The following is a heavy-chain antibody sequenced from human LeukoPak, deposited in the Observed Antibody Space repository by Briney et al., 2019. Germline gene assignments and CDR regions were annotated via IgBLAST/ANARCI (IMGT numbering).Heavy chain of an antibody. V-gene: IGHV3-11*01. D-gene: IGHD5-12*01. CDR2: ISSSGSTI. CDR3: ARDLYSGYEYPFDY. J-gene: IGHJ4*02. Sequence: PGGSLRLSCAASGFTFSDYYMSWIRQAPGKGLEWASYISSSGSTIYYADSVKGRFTISRDNAKNSLYLQMNSLRAEDTAVYYCARDLYSGYEYPFDYWGQGTLVTVSS. CDR1: GFTFSDYY.